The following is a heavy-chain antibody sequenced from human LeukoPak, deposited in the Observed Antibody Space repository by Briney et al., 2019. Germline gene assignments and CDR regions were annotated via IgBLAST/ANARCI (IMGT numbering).Heavy chain of an antibody. CDR2: VSYDGSNK. V-gene: IGHV3-30-3*02. CDR1: GFTFSGYA. D-gene: IGHD1-26*01. Sequence: GGSLRLSCAASGFTFSGYAMHWVRQAPGRGLEWVAVVSYDGSNKYYADSVKGRFTISRDNSKNTLYLQMNSLRVEDSALYYCAKIVGAAFDYWGQGTLVTVSS. CDR3: AKIVGAAFDY. J-gene: IGHJ4*02.